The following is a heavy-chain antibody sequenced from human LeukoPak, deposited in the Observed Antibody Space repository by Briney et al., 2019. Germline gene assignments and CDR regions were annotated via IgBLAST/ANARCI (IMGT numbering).Heavy chain of an antibody. CDR1: GGSMSSYV. CDR2: FYTSANT. J-gene: IGHJ5*02. V-gene: IGHV4-4*09. Sequence: SETLSLTCTVSGGSMSSYVWSWIRQPPGQGLEWIGHFYTSANTKHNPALKSRAIMSVDTSKNQFSLRLSSVTAADTAAYFCARSLSGSYQFWLDPWGQGILVTVSS. D-gene: IGHD1-26*01. CDR3: ARSLSGSYQFWLDP.